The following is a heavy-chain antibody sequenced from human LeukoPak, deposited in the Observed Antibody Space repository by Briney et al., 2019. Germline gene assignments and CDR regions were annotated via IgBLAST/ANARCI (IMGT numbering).Heavy chain of an antibody. D-gene: IGHD6-19*01. CDR3: ARDGTVAGLGKFDY. V-gene: IGHV3-33*01. Sequence: PGGSLRLSCTASGCTLSSYGMHWVRQAPGKGLEWVAVIWYDGSNKDYADSVKGRFTISRDNSKNTLYLQMNSLRGEDTAVYYCARDGTVAGLGKFDYWGQGTLVTVSS. CDR2: IWYDGSNK. CDR1: GCTLSSYG. J-gene: IGHJ4*02.